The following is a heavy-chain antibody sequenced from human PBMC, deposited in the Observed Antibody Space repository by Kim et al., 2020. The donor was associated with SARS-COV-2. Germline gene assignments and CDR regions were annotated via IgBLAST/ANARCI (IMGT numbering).Heavy chain of an antibody. Sequence: ASVKVSCKTSGYSFTSHGISWVRQAPGQGLEWMGWVTTYNGDTNYAQKFQGRVAMTTDTATTTAYLELRNLRVDDTAVYYCTRRVTLVRGLIAHNYFDPWGQGTLVIVSP. CDR3: TRRVTLVRGLIAHNYFDP. CDR1: GYSFTSHG. J-gene: IGHJ5*02. V-gene: IGHV1-18*04. D-gene: IGHD3-10*01. CDR2: VTTYNGDT.